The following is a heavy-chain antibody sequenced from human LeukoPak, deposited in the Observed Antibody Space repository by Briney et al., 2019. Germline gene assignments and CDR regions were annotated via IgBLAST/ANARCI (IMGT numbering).Heavy chain of an antibody. CDR1: GGSVSSSRYY. D-gene: IGHD3-9*01. Sequence: KTSETLSLTCPVSGGSVSSSRYYWGWIRQPPGKGLEWIGSIYYTGSTHYKPSLKSRVTISVDASKNQISLKLSSVTAADTAVYSCARHKSFDYLSPIGSWGQGTLVTVSS. V-gene: IGHV4-39*01. J-gene: IGHJ4*02. CDR3: ARHKSFDYLSPIGS. CDR2: IYYTGST.